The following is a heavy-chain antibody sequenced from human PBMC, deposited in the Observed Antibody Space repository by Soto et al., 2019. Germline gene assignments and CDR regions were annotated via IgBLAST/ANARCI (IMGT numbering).Heavy chain of an antibody. Sequence: EVHLVESGGVVVQPGGSLRLSCAASGFTFDDYTMHWVRQAPGKGLEWVALITWDGGITYYADSVKGRFTISRDNSKNSLYLQMNSLRSEDTALYYCTKLNQPPDSWGQGTLVTVSS. J-gene: IGHJ4*02. CDR2: ITWDGGIT. CDR3: TKLNQPPDS. CDR1: GFTFDDYT. D-gene: IGHD2-2*01. V-gene: IGHV3-43*01.